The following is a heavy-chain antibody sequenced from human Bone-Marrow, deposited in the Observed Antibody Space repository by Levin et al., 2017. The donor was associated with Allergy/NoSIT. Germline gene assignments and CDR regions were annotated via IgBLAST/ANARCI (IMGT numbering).Heavy chain of an antibody. CDR3: VRDRDPWLVLGELEWFDP. CDR1: GFTFSSYV. D-gene: IGHD6-19*01. J-gene: IGHJ5*02. Sequence: GGSLRLSCVASGFTFSSYVMHWVRQAPGNGLEWVAVIYYDGKNEKYADSVKGRFYISRDNSKNTLYLEMNSLRSEDTAVYYCVRDRDPWLVLGELEWFDPWGQGTLVTVSS. CDR2: IYYDGKNE. V-gene: IGHV3-33*01.